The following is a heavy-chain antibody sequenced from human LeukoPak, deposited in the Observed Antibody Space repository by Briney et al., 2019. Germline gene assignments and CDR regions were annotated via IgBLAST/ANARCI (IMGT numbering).Heavy chain of an antibody. J-gene: IGHJ4*02. CDR2: IYYSGST. V-gene: IGHV4-31*03. Sequence: SETLSLTCTVSGGSISSGGYYWSWIRQHPGKGLEWIGYIYYSGSTYYNPSLKSRVTISVDTSKNQFSLKLSSATAADTAVYYCARDWYDILTGYYRGFDYWGQGTLVTVSS. CDR3: ARDWYDILTGYYRGFDY. D-gene: IGHD3-9*01. CDR1: GGSISSGGYY.